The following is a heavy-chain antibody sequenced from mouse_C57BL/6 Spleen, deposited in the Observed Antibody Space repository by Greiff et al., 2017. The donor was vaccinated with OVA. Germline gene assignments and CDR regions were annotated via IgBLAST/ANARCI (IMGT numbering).Heavy chain of an antibody. V-gene: IGHV1-82*01. CDR2: IYPGDGDT. Sequence: QVQLQQSGPELVKPGASVKISCKASGYAFSSSWMNWVKQRPGKGLEWIGRIYPGDGDTNYNGKFKGKATLTADKSSSTAYMQLSSLTSEDSAVYFCAANWDSFDYWGQGTTLTVSS. CDR3: AANWDSFDY. J-gene: IGHJ2*01. CDR1: GYAFSSSW. D-gene: IGHD4-1*01.